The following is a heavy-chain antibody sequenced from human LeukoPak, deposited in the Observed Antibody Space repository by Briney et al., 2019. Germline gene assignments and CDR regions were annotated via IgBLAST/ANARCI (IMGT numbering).Heavy chain of an antibody. D-gene: IGHD3-3*01. J-gene: IGHJ4*02. V-gene: IGHV3-23*01. CDR3: ATAAGADFFDY. Sequence: GGSLRLSCAASGFSFRSCAMSWVRQAPGMGLEWVSAISGSGGTTDYADSVKGRFTISRDNSKNTLYLQMNSLRAEDTAVYYCATAAGADFFDYWGQGTLVTVSS. CDR1: GFSFRSCA. CDR2: ISGSGGTT.